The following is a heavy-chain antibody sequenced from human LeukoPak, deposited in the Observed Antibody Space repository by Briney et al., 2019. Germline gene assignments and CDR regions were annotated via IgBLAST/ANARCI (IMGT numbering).Heavy chain of an antibody. CDR3: ARQIAARYFDY. CDR1: GGSISSYY. D-gene: IGHD6-6*01. CDR2: IYYSGST. Sequence: PSETLSLTCTVSGGSISSYYWSWIRQPPGKGLEWIGYIYYSGSTNYKPSLKSRVTISVDTSKNQFSLKLSSVTAADTAVYYCARQIAARYFDYWGQGTLVTVSS. V-gene: IGHV4-59*12. J-gene: IGHJ4*02.